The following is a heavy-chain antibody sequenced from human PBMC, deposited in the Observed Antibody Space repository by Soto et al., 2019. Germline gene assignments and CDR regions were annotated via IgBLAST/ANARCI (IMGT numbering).Heavy chain of an antibody. V-gene: IGHV3-49*03. CDR2: IRSKAYGGTT. D-gene: IGHD3-22*01. CDR1: GFTFGDYA. J-gene: IGHJ3*02. CDR3: TREGYYYDSSGYYYFEDAFDI. Sequence: GRSLRLSCTASGFTFGDYAMSWFRQAPGKGLEWVGFIRSKAYGGTTEYAASVKGRFTISRDDSKSIAYLQMNSLKTEDTAVYYCTREGYYYDSSGYYYFEDAFDIWGQGTMVTVSS.